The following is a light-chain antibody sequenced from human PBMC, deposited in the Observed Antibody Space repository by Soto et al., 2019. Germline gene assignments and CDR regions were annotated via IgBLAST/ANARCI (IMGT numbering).Light chain of an antibody. CDR1: QSVSSSY. V-gene: IGKV3-20*01. CDR2: GAS. J-gene: IGKJ1*01. CDR3: QQYHSSPGWT. Sequence: EIVLTQSPGTLSLSPGERATLSCRASQSVSSSYLAWYQQKPGQAPRLLIYGASSRATGIPDRFSGSGSGTDFTLSINRLEPEDFAVYYCQQYHSSPGWTFGLGTKVEIK.